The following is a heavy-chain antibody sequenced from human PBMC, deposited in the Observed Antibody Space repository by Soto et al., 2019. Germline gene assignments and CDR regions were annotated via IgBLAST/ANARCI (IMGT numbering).Heavy chain of an antibody. Sequence: ASVKVSCKASGYTFTSYGISWVRQAPGQGLEWMGWISAYNGNTNYAQKLQGRVTMTTDTSTSTAYMELRSLRSDDTAVYCCARDTLAHFVWSVVPQGPSDAFEIWGKGTMVTVSS. J-gene: IGHJ3*02. V-gene: IGHV1-18*01. CDR3: ARDTLAHFVWSVVPQGPSDAFEI. D-gene: IGHD3-9*01. CDR2: ISAYNGNT. CDR1: GYTFTSYG.